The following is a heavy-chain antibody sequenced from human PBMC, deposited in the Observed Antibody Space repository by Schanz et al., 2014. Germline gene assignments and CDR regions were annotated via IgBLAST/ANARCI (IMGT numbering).Heavy chain of an antibody. CDR2: ISSGSSTI. Sequence: QVQLVESGGGLVKPGGSLRLSCVVSGFIFSDHYMSWIRQAPGKGLEWISYISSGSSTIHYADSVKGRFTISRDNAKNSLYVQMNGLRAEDTAVYYCARGHYGMDVWGQGTTVIVSS. CDR3: ARGHYGMDV. J-gene: IGHJ6*02. V-gene: IGHV3-11*04. CDR1: GFIFSDHY.